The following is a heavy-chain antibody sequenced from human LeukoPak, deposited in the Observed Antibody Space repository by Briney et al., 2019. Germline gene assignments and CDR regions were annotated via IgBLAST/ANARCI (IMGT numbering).Heavy chain of an antibody. V-gene: IGHV4-38-2*02. CDR3: ARGRAAGTGLHAFDI. Sequence: PSETLSLTCTVSGYSISSGYYWGWIRQPPGKGLEWIGSIYHSGSTYYNPSLKSRVTISVDTSKNQFSLKLSSVTAADTAVYYCARGRAAGTGLHAFDIWGQGTMVTVSS. CDR1: GYSISSGYY. D-gene: IGHD6-13*01. CDR2: IYHSGST. J-gene: IGHJ3*02.